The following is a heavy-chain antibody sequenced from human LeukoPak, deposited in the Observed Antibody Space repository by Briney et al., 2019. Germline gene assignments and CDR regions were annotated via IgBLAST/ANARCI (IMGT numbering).Heavy chain of an antibody. V-gene: IGHV3-72*01. CDR1: GFTFSDHY. CDR3: ARGGIVVVPAAMDYYYYYGMDV. Sequence: PGGSLRLSCAASGFTFSDHYMDWVRQAPGKGLEWVGRTRNKANSYTTEYAASVKGRFTISRDDSKNSLYLQMNSLKTEDTAVYYCARGGIVVVPAAMDYYYYYGMDVWGKGTRVTVSS. CDR2: TRNKANSYTT. D-gene: IGHD2-2*01. J-gene: IGHJ6*04.